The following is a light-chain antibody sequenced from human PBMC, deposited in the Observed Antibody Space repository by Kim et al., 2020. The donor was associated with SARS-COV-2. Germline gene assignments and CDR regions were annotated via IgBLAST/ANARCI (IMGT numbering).Light chain of an antibody. J-gene: IGLJ1*01. CDR1: SSDVGCADY. V-gene: IGLV2-14*04. CDR2: YVS. CDR3: SSYTSSNTLDV. Sequence: QSVSITCTGTSSDVGCADYVSWYQQHPGNAPKLMICYVSNRPSGVSNRFSGSKSGNAASLTVSGLQAEEEADYYCSSYTSSNTLDVFGTGTKLTVL.